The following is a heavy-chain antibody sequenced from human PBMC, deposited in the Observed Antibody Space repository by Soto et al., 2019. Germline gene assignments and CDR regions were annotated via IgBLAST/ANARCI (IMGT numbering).Heavy chain of an antibody. J-gene: IGHJ4*02. CDR1: GGSISSSSYY. V-gene: IGHV4-39*01. CDR3: ARHDTGYSSSWFDY. CDR2: IYYSGST. Sequence: SETLSLTCTVSGGSISSSSYYWGWIRQPPGKGLEWIGSIYYSGSTYYNPSLKSRVTISVDTSKNQFSLKLSSVTAADTAVYYCARHDTGYSSSWFDYWGQGTLVTVSS. D-gene: IGHD6-13*01.